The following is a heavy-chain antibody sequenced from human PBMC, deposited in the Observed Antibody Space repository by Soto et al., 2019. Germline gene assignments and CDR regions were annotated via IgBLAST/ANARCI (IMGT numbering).Heavy chain of an antibody. CDR1: GYTLTELS. CDR2: FDPEDGET. J-gene: IGHJ6*02. D-gene: IGHD3-3*01. CDR3: ATRAAITISGVVYYYYYGMDV. Sequence: QVQLVQSGAEVKKPGASVKVSCKVSGYTLTELSMHWVRQAPGKGLEWMGGFDPEDGETIYAQKFQGRVTMTEDTATDTAYMELSRLRSEDEAVYYCATRAAITISGVVYYYYYGMDVWGQGTTVTVSS. V-gene: IGHV1-24*01.